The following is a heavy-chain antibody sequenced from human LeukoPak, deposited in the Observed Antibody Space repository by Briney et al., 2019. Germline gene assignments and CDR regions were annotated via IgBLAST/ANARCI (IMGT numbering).Heavy chain of an antibody. V-gene: IGHV1-69*05. CDR2: IIPIFGTA. CDR3: ARVRLEGYQLLFDWFDP. Sequence: SVKVSFKASGGTFSSYAISWVRQAPGQGLEWMGGIIPIFGTANYAQKFQGRVTITTDESTSTAYMELSSLRSEDTAVYYCARVRLEGYQLLFDWFDPWGQGTLVTVSS. J-gene: IGHJ5*02. CDR1: GGTFSSYA. D-gene: IGHD2-2*01.